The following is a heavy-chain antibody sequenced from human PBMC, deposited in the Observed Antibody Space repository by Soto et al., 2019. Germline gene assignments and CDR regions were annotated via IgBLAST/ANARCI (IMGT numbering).Heavy chain of an antibody. V-gene: IGHV3-48*01. Sequence: RESLRRSSGTFGFMLSDWATKTIRQAAGKGLEWVSYISSSSSVIDYADSVKGRFTVSRDNARNSLYLQMNSLRAEDTAVYYCARDLSWGSNWYYYMDVWGKGT. CDR3: ARDLSWGSNWYYYMDV. D-gene: IGHD7-27*01. CDR2: ISSSSSVI. CDR1: GFMLSDWA. J-gene: IGHJ6*03.